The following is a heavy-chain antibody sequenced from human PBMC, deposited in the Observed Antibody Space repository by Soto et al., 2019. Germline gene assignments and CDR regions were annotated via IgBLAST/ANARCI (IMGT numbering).Heavy chain of an antibody. CDR3: ARTANYNWFDP. V-gene: IGHV5-10-1*01. Sequence: GEPMKISCKGSGYSFTTYWSSWVRQMPGKGLEWMGRIDPSDSYTTYSPSFQGHVTISADKSISTAYLQWSSLKASDTAMYYCARTANYNWFDPWGQGTLVTVSS. CDR2: IDPSDSYT. CDR1: GYSFTTYW. D-gene: IGHD2-21*02. J-gene: IGHJ5*02.